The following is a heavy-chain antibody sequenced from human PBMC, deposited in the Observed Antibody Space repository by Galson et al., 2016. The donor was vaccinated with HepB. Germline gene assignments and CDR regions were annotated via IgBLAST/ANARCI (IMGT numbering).Heavy chain of an antibody. CDR2: IYPADSDT. D-gene: IGHD2-15*01. Sequence: QSGAEVTKPGESLKISCKGSGYRFNNFWIGWVRQTPGKGLEWVGSIYPADSDTRYSPSFQGQVTISVDKSTSTAYLQWSSLKASDTAMYYCAGEDPGLVAPYFDYWGQGTLVTVSS. J-gene: IGHJ4*02. CDR1: GYRFNNFW. CDR3: AGEDPGLVAPYFDY. V-gene: IGHV5-51*01.